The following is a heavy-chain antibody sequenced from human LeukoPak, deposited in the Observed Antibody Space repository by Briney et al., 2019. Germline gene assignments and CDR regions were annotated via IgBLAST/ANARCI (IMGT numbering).Heavy chain of an antibody. D-gene: IGHD3-10*01. J-gene: IGHJ4*02. CDR2: IWYDGSNK. CDR1: GFTFSSYG. Sequence: GRSLRLSCAASGFTFSSYGMHWVRQAPGKGLEWVAVIWYDGSNKYYAGSVKGRFTISRDNSKNTLYLQMNSLRAEDTAVYYCARDNERFGELSLDYWGQGTLVTVSS. CDR3: ARDNERFGELSLDY. V-gene: IGHV3-33*01.